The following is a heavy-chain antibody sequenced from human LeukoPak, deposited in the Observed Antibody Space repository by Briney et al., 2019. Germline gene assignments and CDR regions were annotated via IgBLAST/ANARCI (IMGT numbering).Heavy chain of an antibody. Sequence: PGGSLRLSCAASGFTFSSSEMNWVRQAPGKGLEWVSHISSSGSTIYYADSVKGRFTISRDNAKNSLYLQMNSLRAEDTAVYYCAIHYDSSGYYSYYFDYWGQGTLVTVSS. CDR2: ISSSGSTI. J-gene: IGHJ4*02. V-gene: IGHV3-48*03. D-gene: IGHD3-22*01. CDR1: GFTFSSSE. CDR3: AIHYDSSGYYSYYFDY.